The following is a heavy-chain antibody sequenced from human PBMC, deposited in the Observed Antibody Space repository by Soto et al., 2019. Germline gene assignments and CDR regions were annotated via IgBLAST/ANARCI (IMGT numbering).Heavy chain of an antibody. D-gene: IGHD3-22*01. CDR3: ARAYYYDSSGYLFQH. J-gene: IGHJ1*01. V-gene: IGHV4-61*01. CDR2: VYYSGST. CDR1: GGSVSSTSYY. Sequence: SETLSLTCTVSGGSVSSTSYYWSWIRQPPGKGLEWIGYVYYSGSTYYNPSLKSRVTISVDTSKNQFSLKLSSVTAADTAVYYCARAYYYDSSGYLFQHWGQGTLVTVSS.